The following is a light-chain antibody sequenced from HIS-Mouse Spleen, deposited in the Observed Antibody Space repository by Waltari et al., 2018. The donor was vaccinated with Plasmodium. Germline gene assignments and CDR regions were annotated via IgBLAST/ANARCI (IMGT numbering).Light chain of an antibody. V-gene: IGLV2-14*03. Sequence: QSALTQPAPVPGSPGQSVTISCTGTSSDVGGYNYVPWYQQHPGKAPKIMIYDVSNRPSGVSNRFSGSKSGNTASLTISGLQAEDEADYYCSSYTSSSTLVFGGGTKLTVL. CDR2: DVS. J-gene: IGLJ2*01. CDR1: SSDVGGYNY. CDR3: SSYTSSSTLV.